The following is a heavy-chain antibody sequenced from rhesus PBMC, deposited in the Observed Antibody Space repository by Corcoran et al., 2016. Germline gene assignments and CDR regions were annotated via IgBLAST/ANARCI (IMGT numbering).Heavy chain of an antibody. CDR2: IYSSSGNT. CDR1: GGSISGGYYY. CDR3: ARWPHITIFGLGYYGLDS. J-gene: IGHJ6*01. V-gene: IGHV4S12*01. Sequence: QVKLQESGPGLVKPLETLSLTCAVSGGSISGGYYYWSWLRQPPGKGLEWIGGIYSSSGNTYYNPSLNSRVTISKDTSKNQFSLKLSSVTAADTAVYYCARWPHITIFGLGYYGLDSWGQGVVVTVSS. D-gene: IGHD3-3*01.